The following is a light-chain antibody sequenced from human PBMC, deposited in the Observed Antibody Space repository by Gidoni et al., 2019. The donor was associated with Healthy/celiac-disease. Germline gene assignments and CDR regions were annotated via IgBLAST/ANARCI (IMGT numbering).Light chain of an antibody. J-gene: IGKJ4*01. CDR3: QQYYSTPLT. V-gene: IGKV4-1*01. Sequence: DIVMTQSTDSLAVSLGERATINCKSSQSVLYSSNNKNYLAWYQQKPGQPPKLLIYWASTRESGVPDRFSGSGSGTDFTLTISSLQAEDVAVYYCQQYYSTPLTFGGGTKMEIK. CDR2: WAS. CDR1: QSVLYSSNNKNY.